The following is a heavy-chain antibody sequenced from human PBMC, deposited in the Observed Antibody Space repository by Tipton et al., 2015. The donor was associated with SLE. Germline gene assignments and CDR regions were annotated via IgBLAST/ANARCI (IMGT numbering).Heavy chain of an antibody. CDR2: ISDRSSYI. J-gene: IGHJ4*02. CDR1: GGSFSGYY. V-gene: IGHV3-11*06. CDR3: ARDGAYCSSTSCPGPFYDY. Sequence: LSHTCAVYGGSFSGYYWSWIRQTPGKGLEWVSSISDRSSYIYYADSVKGRFTISRDNAKNSLYLQMNNLRAEDTAVYYCARDGAYCSSTSCPGPFYDYWGQGTLVTVSS. D-gene: IGHD2-2*01.